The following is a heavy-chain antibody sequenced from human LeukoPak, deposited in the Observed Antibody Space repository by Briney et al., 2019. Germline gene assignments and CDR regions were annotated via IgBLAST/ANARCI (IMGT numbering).Heavy chain of an antibody. J-gene: IGHJ4*02. D-gene: IGHD4-17*01. CDR3: AKDDYGDYSALFDY. CDR1: GFTFSSYA. V-gene: IGHV3-23*01. Sequence: GGSLRLSCAASGFTFSSYAMSWVRQAPGKGLEWVSAISGSGGSTFYADSVKGRFTISRDNSKNTLYLQMNSLRAEDTAVYYCAKDDYGDYSALFDYWGQGTLVTVSS. CDR2: ISGSGGST.